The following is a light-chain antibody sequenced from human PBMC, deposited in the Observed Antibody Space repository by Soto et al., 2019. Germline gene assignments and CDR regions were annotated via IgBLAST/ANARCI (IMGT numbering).Light chain of an antibody. J-gene: IGLJ1*01. V-gene: IGLV2-23*02. CDR1: SSDVGSYNL. CDR3: CSYAGSSGYV. CDR2: EVS. Sequence: QSVLTQPASVSGSPGQSITISCTGTSSDVGSYNLVSWYQQHPGKAPKLMIYEVSKRPSGVSNRFSGSKSGNTASLTISGLQAEDEADYYCCSYAGSSGYVFGTGTKVT.